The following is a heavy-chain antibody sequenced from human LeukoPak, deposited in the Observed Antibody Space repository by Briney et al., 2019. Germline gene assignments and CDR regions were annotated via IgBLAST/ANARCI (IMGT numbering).Heavy chain of an antibody. D-gene: IGHD5-12*01. J-gene: IGHJ4*02. V-gene: IGHV3-7*01. Sequence: GGSLRLSCAASGFTFNNNWMSWVRQAPGKGREWVANIKGDGSEKYYVDSVKGRFTISRDNAKNSLYLQMNSLRVEDTAVYYCARPPATAKIDYWGQGTLVTVSS. CDR3: ARPPATAKIDY. CDR2: IKGDGSEK. CDR1: GFTFNNNW.